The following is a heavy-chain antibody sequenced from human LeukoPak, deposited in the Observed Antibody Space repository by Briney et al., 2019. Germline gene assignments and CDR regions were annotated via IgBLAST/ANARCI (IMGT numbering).Heavy chain of an antibody. J-gene: IGHJ4*02. CDR3: ARVLARYGNLDY. D-gene: IGHD1-14*01. V-gene: IGHV1-2*02. Sequence: ASVKVSCKASGYTFTDYYIHWVRQAPGQGLEWMGWINPNSGGTNYTQKSQGRVTMTRDTSISTAYLELNRLTSDDTAVYYRARVLARYGNLDYWGQGILVTVSS. CDR2: INPNSGGT. CDR1: GYTFTDYY.